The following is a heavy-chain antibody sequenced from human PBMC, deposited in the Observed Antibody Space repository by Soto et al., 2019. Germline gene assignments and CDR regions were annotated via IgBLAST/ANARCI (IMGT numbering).Heavy chain of an antibody. Sequence: QVQLVESGGGVVQPGRSLRLSCAASGSTFRSYGMHWVRQAPGKGLEWVAAISYDGSNKDYVDSVRGRFTISRDNSENTMYLQRNSLRAADAAVYDCAKDTYYHVLPGYYGFDYWGQGTLVTVSS. CDR2: ISYDGSNK. D-gene: IGHD3-22*01. CDR1: GSTFRSYG. CDR3: AKDTYYHVLPGYYGFDY. V-gene: IGHV3-30*18. J-gene: IGHJ4*02.